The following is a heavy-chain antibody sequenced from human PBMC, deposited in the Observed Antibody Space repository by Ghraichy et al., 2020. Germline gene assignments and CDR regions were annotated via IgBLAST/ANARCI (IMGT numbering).Heavy chain of an antibody. D-gene: IGHD2-2*02. Sequence: ASVKVSCKASGYTFTNYAITWVRQAPGQGLEWMGWISTYDGKTNYAQKLQGRVTMTTDTSTTTVYMELRSLRYDDTALYFCARDRFPYVTIPTALDHDYWGLGTPVTVSS. J-gene: IGHJ4*02. CDR3: ARDRFPYVTIPTALDHDY. CDR1: GYTFTNYA. V-gene: IGHV1-18*04. CDR2: ISTYDGKT.